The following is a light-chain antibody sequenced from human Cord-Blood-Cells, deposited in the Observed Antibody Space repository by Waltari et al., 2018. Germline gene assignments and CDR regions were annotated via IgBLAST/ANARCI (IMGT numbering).Light chain of an antibody. CDR3: QQYDNLLT. J-gene: IGKJ4*01. Sequence: DIQMTQFPSSLSASVGDRVTITCQASQDISNYLNWYQQKPGKAPKLLIYDASNLETGVPSRFSGSGSRTDFTFTISSLQPEDIATYYCQQYDNLLTFGGGTKVEIK. V-gene: IGKV1-33*01. CDR2: DAS. CDR1: QDISNY.